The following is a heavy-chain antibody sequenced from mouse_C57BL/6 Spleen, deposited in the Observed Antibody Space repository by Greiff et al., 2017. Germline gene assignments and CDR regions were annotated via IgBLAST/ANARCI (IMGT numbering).Heavy chain of an antibody. Sequence: QVQLKQSGAELAKPGASVKLSCKASGYTFTSYWMHWVKQRPGQGLEWIGYINPSSGYTKYNQKFKDKATLTADKSSSTAYMQLSSLTYEDSAVYYCGRLAYHSNSGGFVYWGQGTLVTVSA. J-gene: IGHJ3*01. CDR3: GRLAYHSNSGGFVY. D-gene: IGHD2-5*01. CDR1: GYTFTSYW. CDR2: INPSSGYT. V-gene: IGHV1-7*01.